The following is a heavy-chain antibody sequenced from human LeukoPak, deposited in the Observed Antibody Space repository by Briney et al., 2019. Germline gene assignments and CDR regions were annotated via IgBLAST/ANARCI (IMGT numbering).Heavy chain of an antibody. CDR3: ARDYPSYSSRWYPNWFDP. Sequence: SETLSLTCTVSGGSISSGGYYWSWIRQHPGKGLEWIGYIYYSGSTYYNPSLKSLVTISVDTTKNQFSLKLSSVTAADTAVYYCARDYPSYSSRWYPNWFDPWGQGTLVTASS. V-gene: IGHV4-31*01. J-gene: IGHJ5*02. CDR1: GGSISSGGYY. CDR2: IYYSGST. D-gene: IGHD6-13*01.